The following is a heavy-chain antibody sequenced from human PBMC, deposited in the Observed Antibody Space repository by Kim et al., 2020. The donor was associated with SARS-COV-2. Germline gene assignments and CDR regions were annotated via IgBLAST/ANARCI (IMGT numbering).Heavy chain of an antibody. CDR3: ARGIGTGHDFAI. V-gene: IGHV1-69*04. CDR2: IIPILGIA. CDR1: GGTFSSYA. D-gene: IGHD1-26*01. Sequence: SVKVSCKASGGTFSSYASSWVRQAPGQWLEWMGRIIPILGIANYAQKFQGRVTSTADKSTSTAYMELSSLRSDDTAVDYGARGIGTGHDFAIWGEGTLV. J-gene: IGHJ3*02.